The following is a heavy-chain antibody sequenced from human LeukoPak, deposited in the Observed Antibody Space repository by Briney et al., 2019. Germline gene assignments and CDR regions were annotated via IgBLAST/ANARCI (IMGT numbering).Heavy chain of an antibody. D-gene: IGHD2-2*01. CDR1: TFTFSSYG. J-gene: IGHJ4*02. V-gene: IGHV3-30*02. CDR2: IWFDGSHR. Sequence: GGSLRLSCAASTFTFSSYGMPWVRQAPGKGLEWVAIIWFDGSHRYYADSVKGRFTISRDNSKNTLYLQMNSLRPEDTAIYYCARGGGVPAAYYFDYWGQGNLVTVSS. CDR3: ARGGGVPAAYYFDY.